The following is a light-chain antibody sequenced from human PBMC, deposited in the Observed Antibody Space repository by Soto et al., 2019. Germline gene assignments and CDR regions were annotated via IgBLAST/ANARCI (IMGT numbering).Light chain of an antibody. V-gene: IGKV4-1*01. CDR2: WAS. Sequence: DIVMTQSPDSLAVSLGERATINCKSSQSVLYSSNNKNYLIWYQQKPGQPPKLLIYWASTRESGVPDRFSGSGSGTDFTLTISSLQAEDVAVYYCQQYYSTPVTFGQGKRLEIK. J-gene: IGKJ5*01. CDR3: QQYYSTPVT. CDR1: QSVLYSSNNKNY.